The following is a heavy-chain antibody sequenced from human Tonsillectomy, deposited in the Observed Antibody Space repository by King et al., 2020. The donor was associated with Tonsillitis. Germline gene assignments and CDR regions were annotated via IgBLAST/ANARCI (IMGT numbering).Heavy chain of an antibody. CDR1: GGSISSSNW. V-gene: IGHV4-4*02. Sequence: VQLQESGPGLVKPSGTLSLTCAVSGGSISSSNWWSWVRRPPGKGLEWIGEIYHSGSTNYNPSLKSRVTISVDKSKNQFSLKLSSVTAADTAVYYCAMCLSSGYHPSYFDYWGQGTLVTVSS. J-gene: IGHJ4*02. CDR2: IYHSGST. D-gene: IGHD3-22*01. CDR3: AMCLSSGYHPSYFDY.